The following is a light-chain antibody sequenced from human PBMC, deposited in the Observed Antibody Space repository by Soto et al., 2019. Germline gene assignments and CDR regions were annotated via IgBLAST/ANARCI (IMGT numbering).Light chain of an antibody. CDR3: AAWDDSLGGRV. V-gene: IGLV1-44*01. CDR2: SDN. Sequence: QSVLTQPPSASGTPGQRVTISCSGSNSNIGSNTVSWYQQLPGTAPKSLIYSDNQRPSGVPDRISGSRSGTSASLAISGLQSDDEAEYYCAAWDDSLGGRVFGGGTKLTVL. CDR1: NSNIGSNT. J-gene: IGLJ2*01.